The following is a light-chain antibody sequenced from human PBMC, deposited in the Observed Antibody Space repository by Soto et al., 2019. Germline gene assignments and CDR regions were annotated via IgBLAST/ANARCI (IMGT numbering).Light chain of an antibody. Sequence: QSALTQPASVSGSPGQSVTISCTGTSSDIGLYNYVSWYQQHPAKAPKLMVYDVTHRPSGVSNRISGSKSGNTASLTISGLLVENEAAYYCTSYTNSNPLIFGGGTKLTVL. J-gene: IGLJ2*01. CDR3: TSYTNSNPLI. CDR1: SSDIGLYNY. CDR2: DVT. V-gene: IGLV2-14*01.